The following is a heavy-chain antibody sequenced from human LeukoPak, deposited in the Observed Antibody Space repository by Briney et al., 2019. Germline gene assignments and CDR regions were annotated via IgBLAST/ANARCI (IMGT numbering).Heavy chain of an antibody. J-gene: IGHJ3*02. CDR1: GYTLTSFD. CDR3: VRDPHPCGGDCYTNGAFDI. Sequence: ASVKVSCTASGYTLTSFDINWVRQAPGHGLEWMGYINPNSGNTGYAQKFQGRVTITGETSISTVYMELTSLTSEDSAMYYCVRDPHPCGGDCYTNGAFDIWGQGTMVTVSS. CDR2: INPNSGNT. V-gene: IGHV1-8*02. D-gene: IGHD2-21*02.